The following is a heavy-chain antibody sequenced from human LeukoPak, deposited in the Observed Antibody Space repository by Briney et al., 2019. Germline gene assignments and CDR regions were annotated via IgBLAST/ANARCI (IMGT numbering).Heavy chain of an antibody. CDR1: GYTFTGYY. Sequence: ASVKVSCKASGYTFTGYYMHWVRQAPGQGLEWMGRINPNSGGTNYAQQFQGRVTMTRDTSISTAYMDLSRLRSDDTAVYYCARDLERYCSSTSCYKGFDSWGQGTLVTVSS. D-gene: IGHD2-2*02. CDR2: INPNSGGT. J-gene: IGHJ5*01. V-gene: IGHV1-2*06. CDR3: ARDLERYCSSTSCYKGFDS.